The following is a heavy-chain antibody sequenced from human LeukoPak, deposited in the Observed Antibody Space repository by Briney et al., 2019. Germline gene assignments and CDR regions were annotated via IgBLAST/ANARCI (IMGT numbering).Heavy chain of an antibody. CDR1: GFIFSNYA. CDR3: ARTPPWGAFDI. J-gene: IGHJ3*02. V-gene: IGHV3-30*04. CDR2: ISYDGTYK. D-gene: IGHD1-26*01. Sequence: PGRSLRLSCAASGFIFSNYAIHWVRQAPGKGLEWLAVISYDGTYKYYADSVKGRFTISRDNSENTLYLQMNSLRPEDTAVYYCARTPPWGAFDIWGQGTMVTVSS.